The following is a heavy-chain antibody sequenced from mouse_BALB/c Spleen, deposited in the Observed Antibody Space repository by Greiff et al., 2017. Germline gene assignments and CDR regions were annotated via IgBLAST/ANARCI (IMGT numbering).Heavy chain of an antibody. CDR2: ISYSGST. V-gene: IGHV3-8*02. J-gene: IGHJ3*01. CDR1: GDSITSGY. CDR3: ARDGIYPAWFAY. D-gene: IGHD2-1*01. Sequence: EVKLMESGPSLVKPSQTLSLTCSVTGDSITSGYWNWIRNFPGNKLEYMGYISYSGSTYYNPSLKSRISITRDTSKNQYYLQLNSVTTEDTATYYCARDGIYPAWFAYWGQGTLVTVSA.